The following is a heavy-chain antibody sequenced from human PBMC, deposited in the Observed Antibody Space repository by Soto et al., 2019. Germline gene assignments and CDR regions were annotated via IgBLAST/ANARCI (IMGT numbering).Heavy chain of an antibody. CDR2: INHSGST. J-gene: IGHJ6*02. D-gene: IGHD2-21*01. CDR3: ARGRGGLWYYYSGMDV. Sequence: SETLSLTCTVSGGSISSSSYYWGWIRQPPGKGLEWIGEINHSGSTNYNPSLKSRVTISVDTSKNQFSLKLSSVTAADTAVYYCARGRGGLWYYYSGMDVWGQGTTVTVSS. V-gene: IGHV4-39*07. CDR1: GGSISSSSYY.